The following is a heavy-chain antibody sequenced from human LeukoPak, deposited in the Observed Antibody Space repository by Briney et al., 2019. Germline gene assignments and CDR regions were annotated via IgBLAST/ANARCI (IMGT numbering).Heavy chain of an antibody. J-gene: IGHJ5*02. D-gene: IGHD5-12*01. V-gene: IGHV4-61*01. CDR3: ARVRGAIVARNWFDR. CDR2: IYYSGRT. CDR1: GGSISSGSYY. Sequence: SETLSLTCTVSGGSISSGSYYWSWIRQPPGKGLEWIGYIYYSGRTNYNPSLKSRVTISVDLSKNQFSLNLSSVTAADTAVYYCARVRGAIVARNWFDRWGQGTLVTVSS.